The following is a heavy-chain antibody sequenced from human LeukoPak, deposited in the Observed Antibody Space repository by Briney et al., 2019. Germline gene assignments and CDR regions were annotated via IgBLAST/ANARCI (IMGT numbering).Heavy chain of an antibody. CDR2: IYTSGST. V-gene: IGHV4-61*02. Sequence: PSQTLSLTCTVSGGSISSGSYYWSWIRQPAGKGLEWIGRIYTSGSTNYNPSLKSRVTISIDASKNQFSLKLSSVTAADMAVYYCARLTSGTHPNFDYWGQGTLVTVSS. CDR1: GGSISSGSYY. CDR3: ARLTSGTHPNFDY. J-gene: IGHJ4*02. D-gene: IGHD3-10*01.